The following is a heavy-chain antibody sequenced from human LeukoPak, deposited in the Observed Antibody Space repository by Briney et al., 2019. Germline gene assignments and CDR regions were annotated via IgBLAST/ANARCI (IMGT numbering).Heavy chain of an antibody. CDR1: GFTFSSYE. D-gene: IGHD1-26*01. V-gene: IGHV3-23*01. J-gene: IGHJ4*02. CDR2: ISGSGGST. Sequence: PGGSLRLSCAASGFTFSSYEMNWVRQAPGKGLEWVSAISGSGGSTYYADSVKGRFTISRDNSKNTLYLQMNSLRAEDTAVYYCARERRIVGATQGPVDYWGQGTLVTVSS. CDR3: ARERRIVGATQGPVDY.